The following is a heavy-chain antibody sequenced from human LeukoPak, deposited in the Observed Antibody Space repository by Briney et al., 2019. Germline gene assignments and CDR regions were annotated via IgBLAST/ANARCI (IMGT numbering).Heavy chain of an antibody. CDR2: IYHSGST. Sequence: SETLSLTCTVSGYSISSDYYWGWIRQPPGRGLEWIGTIYHSGSTYYNPSLKSRVTISVDTSKNQFSLKLSSVTAADTAVYYCARPRVGATGMFDYWGQGTLVTVSS. V-gene: IGHV4-38-2*02. CDR1: GYSISSDYY. J-gene: IGHJ4*02. CDR3: ARPRVGATGMFDY. D-gene: IGHD1-26*01.